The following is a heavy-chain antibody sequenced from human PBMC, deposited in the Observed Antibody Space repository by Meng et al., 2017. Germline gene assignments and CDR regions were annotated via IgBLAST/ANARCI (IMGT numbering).Heavy chain of an antibody. D-gene: IGHD2-8*02. Sequence: QEQLRQSGPGLVKPSQTLSPPCAISGDSVSSNSAALNWIRQSPSRGLEWLGRTYYRSKRYNDYAVSVKSRITINPDTSKNQFSLQLNSVTPEDTAVYYCARGVVYAISYFDYWGQGTLVTVSS. CDR3: ARGVVYAISYFDY. V-gene: IGHV6-1*01. J-gene: IGHJ4*02. CDR2: TYYRSKRYN. CDR1: GDSVSSNSAA.